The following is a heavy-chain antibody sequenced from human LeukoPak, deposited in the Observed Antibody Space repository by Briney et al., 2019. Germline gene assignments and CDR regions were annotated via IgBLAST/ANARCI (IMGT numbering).Heavy chain of an antibody. J-gene: IGHJ4*02. Sequence: SETLSLTCTVSGGSINSGSYFWSWIRQPAWKGLEWIGRIYTSGITNYNSSLMSRATISIDTSKNQFSLKLSPVTAADTAVYYCARSNSGSYRELDYWGQGALVTVSS. D-gene: IGHD1-26*01. CDR2: IYTSGIT. CDR1: GGSINSGSYF. V-gene: IGHV4-61*02. CDR3: ARSNSGSYRELDY.